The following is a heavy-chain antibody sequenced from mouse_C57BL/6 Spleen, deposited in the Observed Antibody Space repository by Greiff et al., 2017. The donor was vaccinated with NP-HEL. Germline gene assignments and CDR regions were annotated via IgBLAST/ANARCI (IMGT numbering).Heavy chain of an antibody. CDR1: GYTFTSYW. Sequence: QVQLQQPGAELVKPGASVKLSCKASGYTFTSYWMQWVKQRPGQGLEWIGEIDPSDSYTNYNQKFKGKATLTVATSSSTAYMQLSSLTSEDSAVYYCAKSPYDYGGGYCAMDYWGQGTSVTVSS. J-gene: IGHJ4*01. D-gene: IGHD2-4*01. CDR3: AKSPYDYGGGYCAMDY. CDR2: IDPSDSYT. V-gene: IGHV1-50*01.